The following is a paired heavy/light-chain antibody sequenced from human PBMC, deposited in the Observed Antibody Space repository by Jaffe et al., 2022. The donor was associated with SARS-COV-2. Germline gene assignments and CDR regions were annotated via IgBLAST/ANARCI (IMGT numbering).Light chain of an antibody. CDR2: WAS. J-gene: IGKJ2*01. Sequence: DIVMTQSPDSLTLSLGERATINCKSSQSVLYGSNNENYLAWYQQKAGQPPKLLIYWASTRESGVPDRFSGSGSGTDFTLSVSSLQAEDAAVYYCQQYYSLPPTFGQGTKLEIK. CDR1: QSVLYGSNNENY. V-gene: IGKV4-1*01. CDR3: QQYYSLPPT.
Heavy chain of an antibody. CDR1: GYTFRNHW. Sequence: EVRLVQSGAEVKKPGQSLKISCEASGYTFRNHWIGWVRQMTGKAPEWMGIIYPGDFDTKYSPSFRGQVLISADILISTAYLQWSSLKASDTAIYYCARYRASGSSLDSFDIWGQGTMVSVSS. CDR3: ARYRASGSSLDSFDI. V-gene: IGHV5-51*01. J-gene: IGHJ3*02. CDR2: IYPGDFDT. D-gene: IGHD3-10*01.